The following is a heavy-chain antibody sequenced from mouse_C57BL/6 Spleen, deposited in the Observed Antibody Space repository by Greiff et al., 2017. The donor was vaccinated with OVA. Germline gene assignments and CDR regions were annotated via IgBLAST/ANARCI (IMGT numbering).Heavy chain of an antibody. CDR1: GYSFTDYN. CDR3: ARRDGNFGCFDV. J-gene: IGHJ1*03. CDR2: INPNYGTT. D-gene: IGHD2-1*01. V-gene: IGHV1-39*01. Sequence: VQLQQSGPELVKPGASVKISCKASGYSFTDYNMNWVKQSNGQSLEWIGVINPNYGTTSYNQKFKGKATLTVDKSSSTAYMQLNSLTSEDSAVYYCARRDGNFGCFDVWGTGTTVTVSS.